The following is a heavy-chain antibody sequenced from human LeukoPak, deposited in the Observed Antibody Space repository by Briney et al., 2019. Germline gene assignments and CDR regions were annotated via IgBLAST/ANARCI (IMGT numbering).Heavy chain of an antibody. D-gene: IGHD2-15*01. CDR3: AGEYCSGGSCRQGFDY. V-gene: IGHV1-2*02. Sequence: ASVKVSCKASGYTFTGYYIHWVRQAPGQGLEWMGWINPNSGDTNHAQNFQGRVTLTRDTSISTAYMELSSLRSDDSAVYYCAGEYCSGGSCRQGFDYWGQGTLVTVSS. J-gene: IGHJ4*02. CDR1: GYTFTGYY. CDR2: INPNSGDT.